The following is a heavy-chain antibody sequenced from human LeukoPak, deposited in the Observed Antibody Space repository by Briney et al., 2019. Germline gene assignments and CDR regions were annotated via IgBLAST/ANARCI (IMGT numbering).Heavy chain of an antibody. CDR2: ISSNGSST. CDR3: AKDAGSTGVNWFDP. CDR1: GFTFSNYW. V-gene: IGHV3-74*01. D-gene: IGHD4-23*01. J-gene: IGHJ5*02. Sequence: PGGSLRLSCGASGFTFSNYWMHWVRQAPGKGLVWVSRISSNGSSTIYADSVRGRFTISRDNAKNSLYLQMNRLRAEDMGLYYCAKDAGSTGVNWFDPWGQGTLVTVSS.